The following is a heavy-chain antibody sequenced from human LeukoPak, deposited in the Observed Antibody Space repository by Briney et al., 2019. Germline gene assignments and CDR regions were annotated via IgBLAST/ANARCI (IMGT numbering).Heavy chain of an antibody. D-gene: IGHD5-12*01. Sequence: PGGALRLSCAASGFTFSSYTLKLVRQAPGKGLEWVASITSTSTYIYYADSVQGRFAVSRDNAKNSLYLQMNSLRAEDTAVFYCVRRGPNNSGLDYWGQGTLVTVSS. CDR1: GFTFSSYT. CDR2: ITSTSTYI. J-gene: IGHJ4*02. CDR3: VRRGPNNSGLDY. V-gene: IGHV3-21*01.